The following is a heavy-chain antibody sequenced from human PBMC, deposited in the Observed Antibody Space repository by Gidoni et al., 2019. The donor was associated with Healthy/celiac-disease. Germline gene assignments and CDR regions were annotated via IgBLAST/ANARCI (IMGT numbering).Heavy chain of an antibody. CDR3: ANLDYYDSSGPDISPNHDAFDI. CDR1: GFTFSRYG. Sequence: QVQLVESGGGVVQPGRSLRLSCAASGFTFSRYGMHWARQAPGKGLEWVAVISYDGSNKYDADSVKGRFTISRDNSKNTLYLQMNSLRAEDTAVYYCANLDYYDSSGPDISPNHDAFDIWGQGTMVTVSS. V-gene: IGHV3-30*18. D-gene: IGHD3-22*01. J-gene: IGHJ3*02. CDR2: ISYDGSNK.